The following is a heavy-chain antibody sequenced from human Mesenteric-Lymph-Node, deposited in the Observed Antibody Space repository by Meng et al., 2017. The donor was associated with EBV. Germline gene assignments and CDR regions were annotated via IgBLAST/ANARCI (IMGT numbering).Heavy chain of an antibody. CDR1: GYTFTSYG. Sequence: QVQLVQSGAEVKKPGXSVKVSCKAAGYTFTSYGTSWVRQAPGQGLEWMGWISAYNGNTNYAQKLQGRVTMTTDTSRSTAYMELRSLRSDDTAVYYCARGGRVYDSSGYPTDCYFDLGGRGTLVTVSS. CDR2: ISAYNGNT. CDR3: ARGGRVYDSSGYPTDCYFDL. D-gene: IGHD3-22*01. J-gene: IGHJ2*01. V-gene: IGHV1-18*01.